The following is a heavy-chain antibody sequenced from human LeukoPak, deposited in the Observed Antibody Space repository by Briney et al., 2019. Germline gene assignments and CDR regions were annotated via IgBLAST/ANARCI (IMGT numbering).Heavy chain of an antibody. V-gene: IGHV4-4*02. D-gene: IGHD6-19*01. Sequence: SRTLSLTCAVSGGSISSSNWWSWVRQPPGKGLEWIGEIYHSGSTNYNPSLKSRVTISVDKSKNQFSLKLSSVTAADTAVYYCARGIYSSGWPYYFDYWGQGALVTVSS. CDR1: GGSISSSNW. CDR2: IYHSGST. J-gene: IGHJ4*02. CDR3: ARGIYSSGWPYYFDY.